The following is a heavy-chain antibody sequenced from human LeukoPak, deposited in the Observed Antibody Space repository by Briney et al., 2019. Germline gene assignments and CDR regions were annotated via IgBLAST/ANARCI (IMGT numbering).Heavy chain of an antibody. Sequence: GGSLRLSCAASGFTFSKSWIHWVRQAPGKGLVWVSQINRDGSSRNYADSVKGRFTISRDNSKNTLYLQMNNLRAEDTAVYYCARPIAVTGPYYYYGMDVWGQGTTVIVSS. CDR2: INRDGSSR. J-gene: IGHJ6*02. D-gene: IGHD6-19*01. CDR1: GFTFSKSW. V-gene: IGHV3-74*01. CDR3: ARPIAVTGPYYYYGMDV.